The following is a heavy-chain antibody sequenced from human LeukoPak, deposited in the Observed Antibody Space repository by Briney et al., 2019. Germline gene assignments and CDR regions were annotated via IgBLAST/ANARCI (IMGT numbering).Heavy chain of an antibody. CDR1: GYSISSGYY. D-gene: IGHD3-10*01. CDR2: IYHSGST. J-gene: IGHJ5*02. CDR3: ARAYGSGKFFWFDP. V-gene: IGHV4-38-2*01. Sequence: SETLSLTCAVSGYSISSGYYWGWIRQPPGKGLEWIGSIYHSGSTYYNPSLKSRVTISVDTSKNQFSLKLSSVTAADTAVYCCARAYGSGKFFWFDPWGQGTLVTVSS.